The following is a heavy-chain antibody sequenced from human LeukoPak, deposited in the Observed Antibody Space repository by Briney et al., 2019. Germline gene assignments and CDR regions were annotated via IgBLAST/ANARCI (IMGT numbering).Heavy chain of an antibody. Sequence: GGSLRLSCAASGFTFSSYAMDWVRQAPGKGLEWVSSISSSSTYIYCADSMKGRFTISRDNAKKSLFLQMNSLRAEDTAVYYCARVDDFGYSYGSAYWGQGTLVTVSS. V-gene: IGHV3-21*01. D-gene: IGHD5-18*01. CDR3: ARVDDFGYSYGSAY. J-gene: IGHJ4*02. CDR1: GFTFSSYA. CDR2: ISSSSTYI.